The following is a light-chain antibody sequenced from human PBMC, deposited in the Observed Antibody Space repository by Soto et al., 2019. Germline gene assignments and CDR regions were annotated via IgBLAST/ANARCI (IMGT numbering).Light chain of an antibody. CDR1: QVISYY. J-gene: IGKJ5*01. CDR2: ATS. V-gene: IGKV1-9*01. Sequence: DIQLTQPPSPLSASLGDRVTIPCRASQVISYYLAWYQLKPGKAPTLLIYATSTLQSGVPSRFSGSRSGTEFTLTISSLHPEDFATYYCQQRNDYPITFGQGTRLEIK. CDR3: QQRNDYPIT.